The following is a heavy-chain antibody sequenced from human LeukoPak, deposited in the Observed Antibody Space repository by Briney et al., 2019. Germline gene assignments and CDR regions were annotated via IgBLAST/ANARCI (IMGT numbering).Heavy chain of an antibody. D-gene: IGHD3-3*01. J-gene: IGHJ6*02. Sequence: SETLSLTCAVYGGSFSGYYWSWIRQPPGKGLEWIGEINHSGSTNYNPSLKSRVTISEDTSKKQFSLKLSSVTAADTAVYYCARKTYYDFWSGYYSYYYGMDVWGQGTTVTVSS. CDR2: INHSGST. V-gene: IGHV4-34*01. CDR1: GGSFSGYY. CDR3: ARKTYYDFWSGYYSYYYGMDV.